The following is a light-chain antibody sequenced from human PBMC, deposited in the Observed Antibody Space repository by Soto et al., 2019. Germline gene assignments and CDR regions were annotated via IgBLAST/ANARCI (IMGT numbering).Light chain of an antibody. CDR1: SSDVGGYSY. V-gene: IGLV2-14*01. CDR2: DVS. Sequence: QSALTQPASVSGSPGQSITISCTGTSSDVGGYSYVSWYQQHPDKAPKLMIYDVSNRPSGVSNRFSGSKSGNTASLTISGLQAEDEADYYCSSYTSSSTLVFGGGTKLTVL. J-gene: IGLJ2*01. CDR3: SSYTSSSTLV.